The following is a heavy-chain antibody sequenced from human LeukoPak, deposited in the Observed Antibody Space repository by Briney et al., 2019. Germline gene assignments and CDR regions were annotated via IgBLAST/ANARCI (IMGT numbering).Heavy chain of an antibody. CDR1: GFTFSDYC. CDR2: ISGSGTTT. CDR3: ARVLNFMVAHFFDY. Sequence: GGSLRLSCAASGFTFSDYCTTWIRQAPGKGLEWLSHISGSGTTTYYADSVKGRFTISRDNAKNSVYLQLNSLRAEDTAVYYCARVLNFMVAHFFDYWGQGTLVTVSS. J-gene: IGHJ4*02. D-gene: IGHD5-12*01. V-gene: IGHV3-11*01.